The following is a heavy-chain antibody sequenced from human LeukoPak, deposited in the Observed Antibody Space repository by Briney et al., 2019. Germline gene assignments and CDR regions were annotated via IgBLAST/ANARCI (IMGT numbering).Heavy chain of an antibody. CDR1: GFTFRGHW. D-gene: IGHD1-14*01. CDR3: TRDRSRAEDD. CDR2: INQGGSDK. V-gene: IGHV3-7*01. Sequence: KAGGSLRLSCAASGFTFRGHWMSWVRQAPGKGLEWVANINQGGSDKYYVDSVKGRFTISRDSANNLLYLRMHSLRGEDTAVYYCTRDRSRAEDDWGQGTLVTVSS. J-gene: IGHJ4*02.